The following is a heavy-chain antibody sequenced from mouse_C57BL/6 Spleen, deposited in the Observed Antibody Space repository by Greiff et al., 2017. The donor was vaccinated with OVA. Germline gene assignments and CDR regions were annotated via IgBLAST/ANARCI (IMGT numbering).Heavy chain of an antibody. D-gene: IGHD3-3*01. J-gene: IGHJ2*01. CDR3: ARGDVVGNDY. CDR2: IHPNSGST. CDR1: GYTFTSYW. V-gene: IGHV1-64*01. Sequence: VQVVESGAELVKPGASVKLSCKASGYTFTSYWMHWVKQRPGQGLEWIGMIHPNSGSTNYNEKFKSKATLTVDKSSSTAYMQLGSLTSEDSAVYYCARGDVVGNDYWGQGTTLTVSS.